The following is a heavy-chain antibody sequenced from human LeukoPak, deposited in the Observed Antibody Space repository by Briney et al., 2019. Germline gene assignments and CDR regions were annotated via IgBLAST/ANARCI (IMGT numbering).Heavy chain of an antibody. CDR3: ARDGYSDSSVYDYPPSV. D-gene: IGHD3-22*01. V-gene: IGHV4-59*01. Sequence: PSETLSLTRTVSGGSISSYYWSWIRQPPGKGLEWIGYMSYNGMSSYNPSLRRRVTIPVDAPKKQFSLKLSSVTAADTAVYYCARDGYSDSSVYDYPPSVWGQGTLVTVSS. CDR2: MSYNGMS. CDR1: GGSISSYY. J-gene: IGHJ4*02.